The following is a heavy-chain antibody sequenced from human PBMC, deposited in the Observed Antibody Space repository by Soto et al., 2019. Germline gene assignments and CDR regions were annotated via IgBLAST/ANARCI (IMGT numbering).Heavy chain of an antibody. CDR1: GYTFTGYY. CDR3: ARDFYYGSGSYDYYCYGMDV. V-gene: IGHV1-2*04. CDR2: INPNSGGT. D-gene: IGHD3-10*01. J-gene: IGHJ6*01. Sequence: VASVKVSCKASGYTFTGYYMHWVRQAPGQGLEWMGWINPNSGGTNYAQKFQGWVTMTRDTSISTAYMELSRLRSDDTAVYYCARDFYYGSGSYDYYCYGMDVWGQGTTVTVYS.